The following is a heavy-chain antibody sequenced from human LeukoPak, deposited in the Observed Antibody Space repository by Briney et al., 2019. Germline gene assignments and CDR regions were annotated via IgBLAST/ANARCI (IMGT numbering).Heavy chain of an antibody. D-gene: IGHD2-8*01. CDR3: AKCNGSRLYAAENWFDP. CDR2: ISGSGGST. CDR1: GFTFSSYG. J-gene: IGHJ5*02. V-gene: IGHV3-23*01. Sequence: GGTLRLSCAASGFTFSSYGMSWVRQAPGKGLEWVSAISGSGGSTYYADSVKGRFTISRDNSKNTLYLQMNSLRAEDTAVYYCAKCNGSRLYAAENWFDPWGQGTLVTVSS.